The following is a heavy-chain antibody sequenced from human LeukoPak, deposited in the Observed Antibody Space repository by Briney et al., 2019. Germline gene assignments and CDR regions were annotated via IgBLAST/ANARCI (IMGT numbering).Heavy chain of an antibody. CDR1: GFTFSSYA. D-gene: IGHD5-18*01. CDR2: ISYDGSNE. J-gene: IGHJ4*02. CDR3: ARDAQNIGYSYGQFDY. V-gene: IGHV3-30-3*01. Sequence: GGSLRLSCAASGFTFSSYAMHWVRQAPGKGLEWVAVISYDGSNEYYADSVEGRFTISRDNSKNTLYLQMNSLRAEDTAVYYCARDAQNIGYSYGQFDYWGQGTLVTVSS.